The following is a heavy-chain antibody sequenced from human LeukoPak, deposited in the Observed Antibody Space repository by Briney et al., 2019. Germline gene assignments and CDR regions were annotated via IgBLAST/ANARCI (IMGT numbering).Heavy chain of an antibody. CDR1: GYRFITFG. CDR2: INPYNGNR. Sequence: ASVKVSCKTSGYRFITFGINWVRQAPGQGLEWMGWINPYNGNRYYAKKFQGRFNMTTDTSTSTVYPELQTLTSDDTAIYYCARFQASEFRGFDHWGQGTLITVSS. V-gene: IGHV1-18*01. CDR3: ARFQASEFRGFDH. D-gene: IGHD3-10*01. J-gene: IGHJ4*02.